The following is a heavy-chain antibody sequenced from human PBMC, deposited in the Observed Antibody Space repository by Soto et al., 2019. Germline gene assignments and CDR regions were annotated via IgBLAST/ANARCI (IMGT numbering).Heavy chain of an antibody. V-gene: IGHV1-18*01. CDR2: ISAYNGNT. Sequence: QVQLVQSGAEVKKPGASVKVSCKASGYTFTSYGITWVRQAPGQGLEWMGWISAYNGNTNYAKKLQGRVTMTTDTSQRTAYMELRSLRSEDPAVYYCAGGRDDRIFGVGIMATYYFDYWGQGTLVTVSS. D-gene: IGHD3-3*01. CDR1: GYTFTSYG. CDR3: AGGRDDRIFGVGIMATYYFDY. J-gene: IGHJ4*02.